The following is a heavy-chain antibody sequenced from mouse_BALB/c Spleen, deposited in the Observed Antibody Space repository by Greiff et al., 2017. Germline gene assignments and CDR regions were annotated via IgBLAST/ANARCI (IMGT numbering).Heavy chain of an antibody. V-gene: IGHV1S34*01. D-gene: IGHD2-4*01. CDR2: ISCYNGAT. CDR1: GYSFTGYY. CDR3: AREDYDGYYAMDY. J-gene: IGHJ4*01. Sequence: LVKTGASVKISCKASGYSFTGYYMHWVKQSHGKSLEWIGYISCYNGATSYNQKFKGKATFTVDTSSSTAYMQFNSLTSEDSAVYYCAREDYDGYYAMDYWGQGTSVTVSS.